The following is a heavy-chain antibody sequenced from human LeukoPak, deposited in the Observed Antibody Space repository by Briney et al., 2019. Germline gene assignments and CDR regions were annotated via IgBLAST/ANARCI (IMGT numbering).Heavy chain of an antibody. Sequence: GGSLRLSCAASGFTFSGYWMHWVRQAPGKGLMWVSRINSDGSSTNYVDSVKGRFTISRDNAKNTLYMQTNSLRAEDTAVYYCARGSNVDIVATIHREGITTQDAFDIWGQGTMVTVSS. CDR3: ARGSNVDIVATIHREGITTQDAFDI. CDR2: INSDGSST. V-gene: IGHV3-74*01. CDR1: GFTFSGYW. J-gene: IGHJ3*02. D-gene: IGHD5-12*01.